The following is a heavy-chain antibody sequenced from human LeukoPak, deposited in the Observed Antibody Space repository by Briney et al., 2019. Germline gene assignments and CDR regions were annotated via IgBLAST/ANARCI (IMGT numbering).Heavy chain of an antibody. CDR2: INPNSGGT. J-gene: IGHJ3*02. CDR3: ARALMKYSDILTGPAFDI. CDR1: GYTFTGYY. Sequence: ASVKVSCKASGYTFTGYYMHWVRQAPGQGLEWMGRINPNSGGTNYAQKFQSRVTMTRDTSISTAYMELSRMRSDDTAVYYCARALMKYSDILTGPAFDIWGQGTMVTVSS. V-gene: IGHV1-2*06. D-gene: IGHD3-9*01.